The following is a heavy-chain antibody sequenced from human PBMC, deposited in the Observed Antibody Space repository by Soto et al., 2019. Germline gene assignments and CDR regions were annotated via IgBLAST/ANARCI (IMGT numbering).Heavy chain of an antibody. CDR1: GFSLSTSGVG. Sequence: ESGPTLVNPTQTLTLTCTFSGFSLSTSGVGVAWIRQPPGKALEWLALIYWDDAKRYSPSLKTRLTITKDTSKNQVVLIMTNMDPVDTATYYCAHTTSDSGTSYERELDHWGQGTLVTVSS. J-gene: IGHJ4*02. CDR3: AHTTSDSGTSYERELDH. CDR2: IYWDDAK. V-gene: IGHV2-5*02. D-gene: IGHD3-10*01.